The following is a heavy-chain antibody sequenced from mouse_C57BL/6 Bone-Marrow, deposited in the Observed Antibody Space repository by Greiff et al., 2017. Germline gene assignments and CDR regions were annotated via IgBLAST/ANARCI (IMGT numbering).Heavy chain of an antibody. J-gene: IGHJ3*01. V-gene: IGHV1-61*01. CDR3: ARGGTAQAPPFAY. D-gene: IGHD3-2*02. CDR2: IYPSDSET. CDR1: GYTFTSYW. Sequence: QVQLQQPGAELVRPGSSVKLSCKASGYTFTSYWMDWVQQRPGQGLEWIGNIYPSDSETHYNQKFKDKATLTVDKSSSTAYMQLSSLTSEDSAVYYCARGGTAQAPPFAYWGQGTLVTVSA.